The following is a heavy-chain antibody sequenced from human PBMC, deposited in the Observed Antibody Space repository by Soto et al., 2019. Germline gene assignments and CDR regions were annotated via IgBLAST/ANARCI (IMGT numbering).Heavy chain of an antibody. CDR1: GGTFSSHA. CDR2: IIPIFGTA. D-gene: IGHD2-21*02. CDR3: ANNQAYCGGDCYPSGYYGMDV. V-gene: IGHV1-69*06. Sequence: QVQLVQSGAEVKKPGSSVKVSCKASGGTFSSHAISWVRQAPGQGLEWMGGIIPIFGTANYAQKFQGRVTITADKSTSTAYMELSSLRSEDTAVYYCANNQAYCGGDCYPSGYYGMDVWGRGTTVTVSS. J-gene: IGHJ6*02.